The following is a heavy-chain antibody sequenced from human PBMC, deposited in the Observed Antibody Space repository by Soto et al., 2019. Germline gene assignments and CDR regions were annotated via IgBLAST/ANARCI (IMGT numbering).Heavy chain of an antibody. CDR3: APRDNWGYWFDS. CDR2: LIPLFGTT. J-gene: IGHJ5*01. Sequence: QVQLVQSGAEVKKPGSSVKVSCTASGGNFSGHAISWVRQAPGQGPEWMGGLIPLFGTTQHAQNLLDRRTISADKSTTTAYMELTSLLFEDTAIYYCAPRDNWGYWFDSWGQGTLVTVSS. V-gene: IGHV1-69*06. CDR1: GGNFSGHA. D-gene: IGHD7-27*01.